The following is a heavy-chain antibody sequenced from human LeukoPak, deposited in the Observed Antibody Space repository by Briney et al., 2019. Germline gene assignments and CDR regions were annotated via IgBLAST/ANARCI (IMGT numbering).Heavy chain of an antibody. CDR1: AGSISTNY. CDR3: ARSYYFDSINSNPGMDV. J-gene: IGHJ6*02. D-gene: IGHD3-22*01. Sequence: SETLSLTCTGSAGSISTNYWSWLRQPPGKGLDWTGYTYNSGSTNYNPSLRSRITISVDTSKNQFSLKLTSVTAADTAMYYCARSYYFDSINSNPGMDVWGQGTTVTVSS. CDR2: TYNSGST. V-gene: IGHV4-59*01.